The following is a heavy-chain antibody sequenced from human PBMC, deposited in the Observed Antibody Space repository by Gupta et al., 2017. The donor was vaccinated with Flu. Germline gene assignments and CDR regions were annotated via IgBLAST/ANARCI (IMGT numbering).Heavy chain of an antibody. Sequence: QVQLQESGPGLVKPSETLSLTCTVSGGSISSYYWSWIRQPPGKGLEWIGYIYYSGNTNYNPSLKSRVTISVDTSKKQFSLKLTSVTAADTAVYYCARAYGSTYYFDYWGQGTLVTVSS. CDR1: GGSISSYY. J-gene: IGHJ4*02. V-gene: IGHV4-59*01. CDR3: ARAYGSTYYFDY. CDR2: IYYSGNT. D-gene: IGHD2-15*01.